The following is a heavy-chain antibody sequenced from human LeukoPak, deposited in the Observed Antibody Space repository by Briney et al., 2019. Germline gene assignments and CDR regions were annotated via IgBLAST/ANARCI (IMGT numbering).Heavy chain of an antibody. Sequence: TGGSLRLSCAASGFTFSNACMTWVRQAPGKGLEWVGRIKSKTDGGTTDYAAPVKGRFTISRDDSKNTLYLQMNSLKTEDTAVYYCTTADLGSSSFDYWGQGTLVTVSS. D-gene: IGHD1-26*01. CDR2: IKSKTDGGTT. CDR3: TTADLGSSSFDY. V-gene: IGHV3-15*01. J-gene: IGHJ4*02. CDR1: GFTFSNAC.